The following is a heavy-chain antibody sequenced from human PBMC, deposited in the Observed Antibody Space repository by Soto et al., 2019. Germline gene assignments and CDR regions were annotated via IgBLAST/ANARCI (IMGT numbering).Heavy chain of an antibody. CDR1: GFTFGDYA. V-gene: IGHV3-49*03. Sequence: GSLSLSCTASGFTFGDYAMSWFRQAPGKGLEWVGFIRSKADGGTTAYAASVKDRFTISRDDSKSIAYLQMNSLKTEDTAVYYCTRDRPIDYWGQGTLVTVSS. CDR2: IRSKADGGTT. CDR3: TRDRPIDY. J-gene: IGHJ4*02.